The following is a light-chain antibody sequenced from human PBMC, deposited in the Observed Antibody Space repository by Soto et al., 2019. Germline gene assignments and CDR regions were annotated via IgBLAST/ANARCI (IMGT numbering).Light chain of an antibody. CDR1: QDISNS. J-gene: IGKJ4*01. CDR2: DAS. V-gene: IGKV1-33*01. Sequence: DIQMTQSPSSLSASVGDRVTITCQASQDISNSVNWYQQKPGKAPKLLIFDASTVETGVPSRFSGGGSGTYFTFTINSLQPEDIAAYYCQHYADLPLTLGGRTKVEIK. CDR3: QHYADLPLT.